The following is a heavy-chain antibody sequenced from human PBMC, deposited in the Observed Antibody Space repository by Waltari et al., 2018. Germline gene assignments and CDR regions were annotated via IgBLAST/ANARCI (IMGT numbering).Heavy chain of an antibody. CDR2: INHRGNT. CDR1: GGSFNVYY. Sequence: QIQLQQWGAGLLKPSATLSPTCAVYGGSFNVYYWGWIRPAPGKGLAWIGEINHRGNTNYNPSLKSGCAISVDTPKNQCSLKVTSVAAAHTAVYYCGRLEDCTGGHCYTANHYAVDVWGRGTTVTVSS. D-gene: IGHD2-15*01. CDR3: GRLEDCTGGHCYTANHYAVDV. V-gene: IGHV4-34*02. J-gene: IGHJ6*02.